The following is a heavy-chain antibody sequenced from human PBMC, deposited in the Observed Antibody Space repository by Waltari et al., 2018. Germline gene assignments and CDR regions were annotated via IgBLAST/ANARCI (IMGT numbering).Heavy chain of an antibody. CDR2: ISYDGSNK. CDR1: GFTFSSYG. D-gene: IGHD4-17*01. J-gene: IGHJ4*02. CDR3: AKDGHDYWGPVDY. V-gene: IGHV3-30*18. Sequence: QVQLVESGGGVVQPGRSLRLSCAASGFTFSSYGMHWVRQAPGKGLEWVAVISYDGSNKYYADSVKGRFTISRDNSKNTLYLQMNSLRAEDTAVYYCAKDGHDYWGPVDYWGQGTLVIVSS.